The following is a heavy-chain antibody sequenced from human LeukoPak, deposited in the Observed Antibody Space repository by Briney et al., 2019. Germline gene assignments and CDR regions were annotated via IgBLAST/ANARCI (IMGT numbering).Heavy chain of an antibody. CDR1: GGSFSSYY. CDR2: IYYSGST. J-gene: IGHJ4*02. Sequence: SETLSLTCAVYGGSFSSYYWGWIRQPPGKGLEWIGSIYYSGSTYYNPSLKSRVTISVDTSKNQFSLKLSSVTAADTAVYYCARGDYGDNTMVYWGQGTLVTVSS. V-gene: IGHV4-39*07. D-gene: IGHD4-17*01. CDR3: ARGDYGDNTMVY.